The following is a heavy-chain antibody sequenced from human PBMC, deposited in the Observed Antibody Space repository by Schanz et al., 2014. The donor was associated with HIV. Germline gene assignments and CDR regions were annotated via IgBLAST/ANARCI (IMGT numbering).Heavy chain of an antibody. J-gene: IGHJ6*02. Sequence: EVQLVESGGGLVQPGGSLRLSCAASGFTFSSYAMSWVRQAPGKGLEWVSTISGSGGSPYYADSVKGRFTISRDNSKKTVFLQMNNLRAEDTAVYYCARDRLHPGNGMDVWGQGTTVTVSS. V-gene: IGHV3-23*04. D-gene: IGHD4-4*01. CDR3: ARDRLHPGNGMDV. CDR1: GFTFSSYA. CDR2: ISGSGGSP.